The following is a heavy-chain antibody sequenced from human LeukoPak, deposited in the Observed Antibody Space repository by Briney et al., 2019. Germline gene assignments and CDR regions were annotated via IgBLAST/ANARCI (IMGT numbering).Heavy chain of an antibody. Sequence: GGSLRLSCAASGFTFDDYTMHWVRQAPGKGLEWVSLISWDGGSTYYADSVKGRFTISRDNSKNSLYLQMNSLRAEDTAVYYCAREGMATMRVLAYYYYYMDVWGKGTTVTISS. CDR2: ISWDGGST. CDR3: AREGMATMRVLAYYYYYMDV. J-gene: IGHJ6*03. CDR1: GFTFDDYT. D-gene: IGHD5-24*01. V-gene: IGHV3-43*01.